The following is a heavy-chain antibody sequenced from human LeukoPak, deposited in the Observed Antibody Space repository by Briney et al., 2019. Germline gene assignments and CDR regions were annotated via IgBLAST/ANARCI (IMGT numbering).Heavy chain of an antibody. J-gene: IGHJ4*02. V-gene: IGHV1-69*05. CDR1: GGTFSSYA. CDR2: IIPIFGTA. CDR3: ARECASPQLNLDY. Sequence: SVKVSCKASGGTFSSYAISWVRQAPGQGLEWMGGIIPIFGTANYAQKFQGRVTITTDESTSTAYMELSSLRSEDMAVYYCARECASPQLNLDYWGQGTLVTVSS.